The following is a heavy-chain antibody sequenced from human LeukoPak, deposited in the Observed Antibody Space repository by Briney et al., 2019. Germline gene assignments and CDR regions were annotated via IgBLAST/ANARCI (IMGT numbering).Heavy chain of an antibody. V-gene: IGHV4-39*01. J-gene: IGHJ5*02. CDR2: IYYSGST. D-gene: IGHD2-2*02. CDR1: GGSISSSSYY. Sequence: SETLSLTCTVSGGSISSSSYYWGWIRQPPGKGLEWIGSIYYSGSTYYNPSLKSRVTISVDTSKNQFSLKLSSVTAADTAVYYCARGSRCGTSCYTGNWFDPWGQGTLVTVSS. CDR3: ARGSRCGTSCYTGNWFDP.